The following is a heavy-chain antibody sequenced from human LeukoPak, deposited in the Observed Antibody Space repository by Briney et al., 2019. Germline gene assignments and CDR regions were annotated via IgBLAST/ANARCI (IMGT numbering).Heavy chain of an antibody. J-gene: IGHJ6*02. CDR3: ASRRRYYSSSWSSGYYYGMDV. CDR2: INLSGGST. Sequence: ASVKVSCKASGYTFTSYYMHWVRQAPGQGLEWMGIINLSGGSTSYAQKFQGRVTMTRDTSTSTVYMELSSLRSEDTAVYYCASRRRYYSSSWSSGYYYGMDVWGQGTTVTVSS. D-gene: IGHD6-13*01. CDR1: GYTFTSYY. V-gene: IGHV1-46*01.